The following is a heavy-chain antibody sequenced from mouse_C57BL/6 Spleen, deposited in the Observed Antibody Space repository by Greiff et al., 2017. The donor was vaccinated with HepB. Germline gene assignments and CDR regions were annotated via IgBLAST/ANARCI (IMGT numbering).Heavy chain of an antibody. V-gene: IGHV5-4*01. CDR3: ARDAATTVVATSAMDY. CDR2: ISDGGSYT. J-gene: IGHJ4*01. Sequence: DVKLQESGGGLVKPGGSLKLSCAASGFTFSSYAMSWVRQTPEKRLEWVATISDGGSYTYYPDNLKGRFTISRDNAKNNLYLQMSHLKSEDTAMYYCARDAATTVVATSAMDYWGQGTSVTVSS. CDR1: GFTFSSYA. D-gene: IGHD1-1*01.